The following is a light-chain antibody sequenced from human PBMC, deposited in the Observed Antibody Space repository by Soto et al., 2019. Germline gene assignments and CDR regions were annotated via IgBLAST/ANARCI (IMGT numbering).Light chain of an antibody. CDR2: KAS. Sequence: DIQMTQSPSTMSASVGDRVTITCRASQSIAWWLAWYQQKPGKAPKLLIYKASILESGVPSRFSGSGSGTEFTLTISSLQPDDIATYYCQQYSSPWTFGQGTKVDNK. V-gene: IGKV1-5*03. CDR1: QSIAWW. J-gene: IGKJ1*01. CDR3: QQYSSPWT.